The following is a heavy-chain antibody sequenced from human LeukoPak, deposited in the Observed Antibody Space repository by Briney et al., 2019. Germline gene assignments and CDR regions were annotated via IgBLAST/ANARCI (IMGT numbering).Heavy chain of an antibody. CDR1: GFTFSSYA. J-gene: IGHJ4*02. V-gene: IGHV3-23*01. CDR2: ISVSGGST. D-gene: IGHD2-8*02. CDR3: AKDSSVLVAADDY. Sequence: PGGSLRLSCAASGFTFSSYALSWVRQAPGKGLEWVSAISVSGGSTYFADSVKGRFTISRDNSRDTLYLQMNSLRAEDTAVYYCAKDSSVLVAADDYWGQGTLVTVSS.